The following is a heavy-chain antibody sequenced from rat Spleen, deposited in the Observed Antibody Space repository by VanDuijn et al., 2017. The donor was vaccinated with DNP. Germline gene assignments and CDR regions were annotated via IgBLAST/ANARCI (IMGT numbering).Heavy chain of an antibody. CDR1: GFTFSDYY. D-gene: IGHD1-2*01. J-gene: IGHJ4*01. V-gene: IGHV5-22*01. CDR3: GKIAAWAVDA. CDR2: IGYEGSGI. Sequence: EVQLVESGGDLVQPGRSLKLSCAASGFTFSDYYLAWVRQAPKKGLEWVASIGYEGSGIYYGDSVRGRFTVSRDDAKNTLYLQMKSLRSEDTATYYCGKIAAWAVDAWGQGTSVTVSS.